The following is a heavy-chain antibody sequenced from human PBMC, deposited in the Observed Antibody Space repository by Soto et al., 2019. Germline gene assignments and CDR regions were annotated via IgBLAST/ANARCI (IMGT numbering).Heavy chain of an antibody. CDR3: ARDEVAGTTRYYYYGMDV. CDR1: GGSISSGGYY. V-gene: IGHV4-31*03. CDR2: IYYSGST. D-gene: IGHD1-7*01. Sequence: SETLSLTCTVTGGSISSGGYYWSWIRQHPGKGLEWIGYIYYSGSTYYNPSLKSRVTIAVDTSKNQFSLKLSSVTAADTAVYYCARDEVAGTTRYYYYGMDVWGQGTTVTVSS. J-gene: IGHJ6*02.